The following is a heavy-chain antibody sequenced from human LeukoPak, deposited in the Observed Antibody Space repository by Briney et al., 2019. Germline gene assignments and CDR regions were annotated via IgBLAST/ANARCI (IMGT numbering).Heavy chain of an antibody. J-gene: IGHJ6*02. CDR1: GFTFSRYA. CDR3: ARQDIVVVPAASSYNYYYGMDV. D-gene: IGHD2-2*01. Sequence: GGSLRLSCAASGFTFSRYAMHWVRQAPGKGLEWVAVISYDGSNKYYADSVKGRFTISRDNSKNTLYLQMNSLRAEDTAVYYCARQDIVVVPAASSYNYYYGMDVWGQGTTVTVSS. CDR2: ISYDGSNK. V-gene: IGHV3-30-3*01.